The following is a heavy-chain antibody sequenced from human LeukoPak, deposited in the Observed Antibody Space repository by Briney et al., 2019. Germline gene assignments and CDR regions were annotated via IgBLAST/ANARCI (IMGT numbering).Heavy chain of an antibody. V-gene: IGHV3-23*01. CDR1: GFPLRCYA. CDR2: ISGSGDIT. Sequence: QTGGPLILSCATSGFPLRCYAMSWGRQAPGKGLEWVSAISGSGDITYYADSVKGRFTISRDNSKNTLYLQMTSLRAEDTAVYYCANPRLGTRYFDAFDIWGQGTMVTVSS. D-gene: IGHD4-23*01. CDR3: ANPRLGTRYFDAFDI. J-gene: IGHJ3*02.